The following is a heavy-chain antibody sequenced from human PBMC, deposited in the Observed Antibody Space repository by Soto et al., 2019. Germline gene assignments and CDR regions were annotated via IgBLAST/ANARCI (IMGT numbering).Heavy chain of an antibody. J-gene: IGHJ6*03. CDR2: MNPNSGNT. Sequence: QVQLVQSGAEVKKPGASVKVSCKASGYTFTSYDINWVRQATGQGLEWMGWMNPNSGNTGYAQKFQGRVTMTRNTSISTAYMELSSLRSEDTAVYYCERGSRAAAREHYYYMDVWGKGTTVTVSS. CDR1: GYTFTSYD. D-gene: IGHD6-13*01. CDR3: ERGSRAAAREHYYYMDV. V-gene: IGHV1-8*01.